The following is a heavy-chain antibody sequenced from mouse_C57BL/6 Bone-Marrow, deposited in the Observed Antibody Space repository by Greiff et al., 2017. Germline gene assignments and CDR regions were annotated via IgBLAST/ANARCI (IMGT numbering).Heavy chain of an antibody. V-gene: IGHV1-59*01. CDR3: ARDAYYYGSRSSDYFDY. D-gene: IGHD1-1*01. Sequence: QLQLQQPGAELLRPGPSVTLSCKASGYTFTSYWMHWVKQRPGQGLEWIGVIDPSDSYTNYNQKFKGKATLTVDTSSSTADLQLSSLTSEDSAVYYCARDAYYYGSRSSDYFDYWGQGTTLTVSS. CDR2: IDPSDSYT. CDR1: GYTFTSYW. J-gene: IGHJ2*01.